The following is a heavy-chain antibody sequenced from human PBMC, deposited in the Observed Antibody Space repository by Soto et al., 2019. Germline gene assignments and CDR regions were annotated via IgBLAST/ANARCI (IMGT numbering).Heavy chain of an antibody. Sequence: SETLSLTCTVSGGSVSSGCYYWSWIRQPPGKGLEWIGYIYYSGSTNCNPSFKSRVTISVDTSKNQFSPKLSSVTAADSAVYYCARDRKSDFWSGYFDYGMDVWGQGTTVTVSS. J-gene: IGHJ6*02. CDR1: GGSVSSGCYY. V-gene: IGHV4-61*01. D-gene: IGHD3-3*01. CDR3: ARDRKSDFWSGYFDYGMDV. CDR2: IYYSGST.